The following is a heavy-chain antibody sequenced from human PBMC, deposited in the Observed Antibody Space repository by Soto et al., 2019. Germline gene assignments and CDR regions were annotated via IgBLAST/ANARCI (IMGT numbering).Heavy chain of an antibody. J-gene: IGHJ5*02. CDR1: GGSFSGYY. CDR2: INHSGST. CDR3: ARGVEVTAAMRWFEP. Sequence: QVQLQQWGAGLLKPSETLSLTCAVYGGSFSGYYWSWIRQPPGKGLEWIGEINHSGSTNYNPSLKSRVTISVDTAKKQFSLNLSSVTAADTAVYYCARGVEVTAAMRWFEPWGQGTLVTVSS. V-gene: IGHV4-34*01. D-gene: IGHD2-2*01.